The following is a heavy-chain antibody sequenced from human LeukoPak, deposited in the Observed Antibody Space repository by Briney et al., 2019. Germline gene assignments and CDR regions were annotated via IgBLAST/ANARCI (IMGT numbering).Heavy chain of an antibody. J-gene: IGHJ4*02. CDR2: SNPSGDT. V-gene: IGHV4-34*01. CDR3: ARGLIDGYNSHSLDY. D-gene: IGHD5-24*01. Sequence: SETLSLTCAVYGGSFSVYYWSRIRQPPGKGLEWIGESNPSGDTSYNPSLKSRVIISLDTSKNQFSLKLSSVTAADTAVYFCARGLIDGYNSHSLDYWGQGTLVTVSS. CDR1: GGSFSVYY.